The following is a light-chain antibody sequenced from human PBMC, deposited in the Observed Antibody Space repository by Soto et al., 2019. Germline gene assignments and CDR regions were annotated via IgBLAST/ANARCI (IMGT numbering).Light chain of an antibody. CDR1: QAISSY. CDR3: QQYYSYGLT. CDR2: AAS. V-gene: IGKV1-8*01. Sequence: AIRMTQSPSSFSASTGDRVTITCRASQAISSYLAWYQQKPGKAPKLLIYAASTLQSGVPSRFSGSGSGTDFTLTITCLQSEDFATYYCQQYYSYGLTFGGGTKVEIK. J-gene: IGKJ4*01.